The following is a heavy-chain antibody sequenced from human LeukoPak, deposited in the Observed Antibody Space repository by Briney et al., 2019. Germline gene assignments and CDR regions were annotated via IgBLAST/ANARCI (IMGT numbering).Heavy chain of an antibody. CDR2: IYSGDSDT. CDR3: ARQAKDYFYYYYMDV. CDR1: GYSFTSFW. V-gene: IGHV5-51*01. J-gene: IGHJ6*03. Sequence: GESLKISCKGSGYSFTSFWIGWVRQMPGEGLEWMGIIYSGDSDTRYSPSFQGQVTISADKSISTAYLQWSSLKASDTAMYYCARQAKDYFYYYYMDVWGKGTTVTVSS.